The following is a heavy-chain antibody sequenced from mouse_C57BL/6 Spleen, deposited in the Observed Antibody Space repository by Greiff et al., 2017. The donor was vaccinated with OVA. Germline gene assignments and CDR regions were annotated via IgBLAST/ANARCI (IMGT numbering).Heavy chain of an antibody. D-gene: IGHD2-4*01. CDR3: ARWGDYDVGFDY. CDR2: IYPGSGNT. Sequence: VKLQESGAELVRPGASVKLSCKASGYTFTDYYINWVKQRPGQGLEWIARIYPGSGNTYYNEKFKGKATLTAEKSSSTAYMQLSSLTSEDSAVYFCARWGDYDVGFDYWGQGTTLTVSS. V-gene: IGHV1-76*01. J-gene: IGHJ2*01. CDR1: GYTFTDYY.